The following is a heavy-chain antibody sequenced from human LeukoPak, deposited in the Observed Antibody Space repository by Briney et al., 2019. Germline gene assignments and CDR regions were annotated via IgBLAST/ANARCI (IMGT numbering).Heavy chain of an antibody. CDR3: AKDYYATNWFDP. Sequence: GGFLRLSCAASGFTFSSYSMNWVRQAPRKGLEWVSSISSSSSYIYYADSVKGRFNISRDNAKNSLYLQMNSLRAEDTAVYYCAKDYYATNWFDPWGQGTLVTVSS. D-gene: IGHD3-10*01. J-gene: IGHJ5*02. CDR2: ISSSSSYI. CDR1: GFTFSSYS. V-gene: IGHV3-21*04.